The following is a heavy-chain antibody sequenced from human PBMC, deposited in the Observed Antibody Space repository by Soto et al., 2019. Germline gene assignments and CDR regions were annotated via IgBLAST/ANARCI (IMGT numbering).Heavy chain of an antibody. Sequence: SETLSLTCAVYGGSFSGYYWSWIRQPPGKGLEWIGEINHSGSTNYNPSLKSRVTISVDTSKNQFSLKLSSVTAADTAVYYCARGYGRNFYYWGQGTLVTVS. D-gene: IGHD3-10*01. CDR2: INHSGST. CDR1: GGSFSGYY. J-gene: IGHJ4*02. CDR3: ARGYGRNFYY. V-gene: IGHV4-34*01.